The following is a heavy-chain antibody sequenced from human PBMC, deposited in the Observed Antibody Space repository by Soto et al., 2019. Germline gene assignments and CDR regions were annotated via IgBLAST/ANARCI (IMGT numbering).Heavy chain of an antibody. V-gene: IGHV1-8*01. CDR2: VNPNNGDT. CDR1: GYTFSNYD. Sequence: QVQLVQSGAELKKPGASVKVSCKASGYTFSNYDMNWVRQATGQGPEWIGWVNPNNGDTGYAQKFQGRVTLTTDLSTTTAYMELTSLRSEDTASYYCAKVSRKGSAIDFDYWGHGTLITVSS. D-gene: IGHD3-10*01. CDR3: AKVSRKGSAIDFDY. J-gene: IGHJ4*01.